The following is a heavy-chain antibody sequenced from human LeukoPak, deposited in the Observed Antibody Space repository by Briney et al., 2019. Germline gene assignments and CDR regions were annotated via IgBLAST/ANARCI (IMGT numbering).Heavy chain of an antibody. D-gene: IGHD7-27*01. CDR3: AKDRDGDLFDY. Sequence: GGSLRLSCAASGFTFSSYGMHWVRQAPGKGLEWVAVISYDGSNTYYADSVKGRFTISRDNSKNTLYLQMNSLRAEDTAVYYCAKDRDGDLFDYWGQGTLVTVSS. CDR1: GFTFSSYG. CDR2: ISYDGSNT. J-gene: IGHJ4*02. V-gene: IGHV3-30*18.